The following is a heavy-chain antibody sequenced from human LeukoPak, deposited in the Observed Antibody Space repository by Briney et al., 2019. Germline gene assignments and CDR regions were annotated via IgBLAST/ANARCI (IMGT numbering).Heavy chain of an antibody. Sequence: GESLKICPKRSGYLFNECCFGWDRQMPGKGLEWMGIIYPGDSDIRYSPSFQGQVTISADKSISTAYLQWSSLKASGTAMYYCSRQFSGHAESDYWGQGTLVTVSS. CDR1: GYLFNECC. V-gene: IGHV5-51*01. D-gene: IGHD2-8*02. CDR2: IYPGDSDI. J-gene: IGHJ4*02. CDR3: SRQFSGHAESDY.